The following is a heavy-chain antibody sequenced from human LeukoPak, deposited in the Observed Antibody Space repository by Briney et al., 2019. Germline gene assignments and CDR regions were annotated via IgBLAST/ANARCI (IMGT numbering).Heavy chain of an antibody. D-gene: IGHD1-26*01. Sequence: GGSLRLSCAASGFTFSSYEMNWVRQAPGKGLEWVSSITSSSSYIYYADSVKGRFTISRDNAKNSLYLQMDSLRVEDTAEYYCARDPYSGNYGDYYYYYMDVWGKGTTVTVSS. CDR3: ARDPYSGNYGDYYYYYMDV. CDR2: ITSSSSYI. CDR1: GFTFSSYE. J-gene: IGHJ6*03. V-gene: IGHV3-21*06.